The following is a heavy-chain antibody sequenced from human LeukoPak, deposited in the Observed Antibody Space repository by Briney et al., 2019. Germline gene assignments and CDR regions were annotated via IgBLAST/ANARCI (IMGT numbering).Heavy chain of an antibody. Sequence: GGSLRLYCAASGFTFSSYAMHWVRQAPGKGLEWVAFIWYDGSIKYYADSVRGRFIISRDNAKDSLYLQMNSLRAEDTAVYYCARENWDIVAVPMDVWGKGTTVTVSS. CDR3: ARENWDIVAVPMDV. V-gene: IGHV3-33*01. CDR2: IWYDGSIK. J-gene: IGHJ6*04. D-gene: IGHD5-12*01. CDR1: GFTFSSYA.